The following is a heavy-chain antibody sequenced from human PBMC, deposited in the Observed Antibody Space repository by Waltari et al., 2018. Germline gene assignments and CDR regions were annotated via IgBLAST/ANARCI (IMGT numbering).Heavy chain of an antibody. CDR3: AMAVSSGYYPDWYFDV. V-gene: IGHV5-51*01. CDR1: AYNFSTYW. CDR2: IYPSDSDA. Sequence: EVQLVQSGAEVKKPGESLKISCKGSAYNFSTYWIGWVRQMPGKGLEWMGIIYPSDSDARYSPSFQGQVTISADKSITTAYLQWSSLKASDTAIYYCAMAVSSGYYPDWYFDVWGRGTLVTVSS. D-gene: IGHD3-22*01. J-gene: IGHJ2*01.